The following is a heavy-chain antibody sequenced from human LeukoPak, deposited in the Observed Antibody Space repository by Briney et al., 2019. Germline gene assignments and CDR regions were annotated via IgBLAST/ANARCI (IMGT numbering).Heavy chain of an antibody. CDR3: QKTAYDILTGYYYFDY. CDR2: IYPGDSDT. V-gene: IGHV5-51*01. Sequence: GESLKISCKGSGYSFTSYWIGWVRQMPGKGLEWMGIIYPGDSDTRSSPSFQGQVTISADKSISTAYLQWSSLKASDTVFFFKQKTAYDILTGYYYFDYWGQGTLVTVSS. J-gene: IGHJ4*02. CDR1: GYSFTSYW. D-gene: IGHD3-9*01.